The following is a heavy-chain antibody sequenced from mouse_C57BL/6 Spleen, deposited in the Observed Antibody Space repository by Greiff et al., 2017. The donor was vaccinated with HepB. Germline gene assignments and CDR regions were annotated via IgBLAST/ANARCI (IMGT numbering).Heavy chain of an antibody. CDR3: ARGDYYGTFDY. CDR1: GYSITSGYY. D-gene: IGHD2-1*01. J-gene: IGHJ2*01. Sequence: VQLQQSGPGLVKPSQSLSLTCSVTGYSITSGYYWNWIRQFPGNNLEWMGYISYDGSNNYNPSLKNRISITRDTSKNQFFLKLNSVTTEDTATYYCARGDYYGTFDYWGQGTTLTVSS. V-gene: IGHV3-6*01. CDR2: ISYDGSN.